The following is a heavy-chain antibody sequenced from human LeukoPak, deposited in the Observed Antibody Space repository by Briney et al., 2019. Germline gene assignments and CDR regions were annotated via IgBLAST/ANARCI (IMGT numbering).Heavy chain of an antibody. CDR1: GGTFSSYA. CDR2: IIPIFGTA. J-gene: IGHJ3*02. V-gene: IGHV1-69*13. D-gene: IGHD4-23*01. Sequence: ASVKVSCKASGGTFSSYAISWVRQAPEQGLEWMGGIIPIFGTANYAQKFQGRVTITADESTSTAYMELSSLRSEDTAVYYCARPGNGGNSGDAFDIWGQGTMVTVSS. CDR3: ARPGNGGNSGDAFDI.